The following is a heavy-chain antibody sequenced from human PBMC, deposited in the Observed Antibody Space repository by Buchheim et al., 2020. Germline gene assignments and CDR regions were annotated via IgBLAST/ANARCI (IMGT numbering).Heavy chain of an antibody. CDR1: GFTLSSYV. CDR2: ISGSGANT. V-gene: IGHV3-23*01. Sequence: EVQLLESGGGLIQPGGSLRLSCAASGFTLSSYVMSWVRQAPGKGLEWVSSISGSGANTYYADSVKGRFTISRDNSKRTVYLQMNSLRAEDTAIYYCAKAGAGIYWDYWGQGTL. CDR3: AKAGAGIYWDY. J-gene: IGHJ4*02. D-gene: IGHD3-10*01.